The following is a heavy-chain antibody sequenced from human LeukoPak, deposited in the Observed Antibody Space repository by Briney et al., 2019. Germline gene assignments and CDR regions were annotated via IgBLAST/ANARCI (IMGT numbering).Heavy chain of an antibody. CDR1: GFXFSSYG. CDR2: IWYDGSNK. D-gene: IGHD3-9*01. Sequence: GGSLRLSCAASGFXFSSYGMHWVRQAPGKGLEWVAVIWYDGSNKYYADSVKGRFTISRDNSKNTLYLQMNSLRAEGTAVYYCARGPPLRYFDWLLNYWGQGTLVTVSS. CDR3: ARGPPLRYFDWLLNY. J-gene: IGHJ4*02. V-gene: IGHV3-33*01.